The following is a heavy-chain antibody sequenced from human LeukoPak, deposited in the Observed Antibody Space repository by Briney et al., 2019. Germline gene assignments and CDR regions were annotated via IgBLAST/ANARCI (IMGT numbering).Heavy chain of an antibody. Sequence: TGGSLRLSCAASGLTVSSNYMTWVRQAPGKGLEWVSVIYSGGSTYYADSVKGRFTISRDNYKNTVYLQMNSLRVEDTAVYYCARDPYNWNYIAYWGQGTLVTVSS. V-gene: IGHV3-66*02. CDR2: IYSGGST. CDR1: GLTVSSNY. D-gene: IGHD1-1*01. J-gene: IGHJ4*02. CDR3: ARDPYNWNYIAY.